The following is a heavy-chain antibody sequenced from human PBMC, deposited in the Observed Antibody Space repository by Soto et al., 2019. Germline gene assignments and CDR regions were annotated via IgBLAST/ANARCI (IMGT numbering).Heavy chain of an antibody. V-gene: IGHV1-2*04. CDR1: GCTFSGYD. J-gene: IGHJ4*02. CDR2: INPNSGGT. Sequence: KNWGASVKVSCKASGCTFSGYDMRWVRQAPGQGLEWMGWINPNSGGTNYAQKFQGWVTMTRDTSISTAYMELSRLRSDDTAVYYCAREWVEQQLDYWGQGTLVTVSS. D-gene: IGHD6-13*01. CDR3: AREWVEQQLDY.